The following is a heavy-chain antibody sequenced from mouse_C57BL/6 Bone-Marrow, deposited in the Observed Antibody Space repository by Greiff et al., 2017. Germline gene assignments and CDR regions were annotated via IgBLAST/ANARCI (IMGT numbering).Heavy chain of an antibody. CDR3: ARQAGSSYPRYYAMDY. Sequence: QVQLKESGPGLVAPSQSLSITCTVSGFSLTSYGVHWVRQPPGKGLEWLVVIWSDGSTTYNSALKSRLSISKDNSKSQVFLKKNSLQTDDTAMYYCARQAGSSYPRYYAMDYWGQGTSVTVSS. J-gene: IGHJ4*01. D-gene: IGHD1-1*01. CDR2: IWSDGST. V-gene: IGHV2-6-1*01. CDR1: GFSLTSYG.